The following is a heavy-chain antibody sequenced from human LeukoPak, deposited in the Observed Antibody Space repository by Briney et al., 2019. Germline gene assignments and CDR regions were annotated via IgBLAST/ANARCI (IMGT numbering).Heavy chain of an antibody. Sequence: ASVKVSCKASGYTFTSYGISWVRQAPGQGLEWMGWISAYNGNTNYAQKLQGRVTMTTDTSTSTAYMELRSLRSDDTAVYYCARDPIYCSSTSCSPKRYYYYGMDVWGQGTTVTVSS. D-gene: IGHD2-2*01. J-gene: IGHJ6*02. CDR3: ARDPIYCSSTSCSPKRYYYYGMDV. CDR2: ISAYNGNT. V-gene: IGHV1-18*01. CDR1: GYTFTSYG.